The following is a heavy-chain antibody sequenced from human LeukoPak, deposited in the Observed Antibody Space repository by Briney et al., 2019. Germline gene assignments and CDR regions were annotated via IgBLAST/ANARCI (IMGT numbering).Heavy chain of an antibody. V-gene: IGHV4-59*11. CDR3: ARDRSGSYYTFEL. J-gene: IGHJ3*01. Sequence: GSLRLSCAASGFTFSRHAMSWVRQAPGKGLEWIGYINYKGTTNYDPSLKSRVTISLDTSKNQFSLKMESVTAADTAIYYCARDRSGSYYTFELWGQGTKVTVSS. CDR2: INYKGTT. CDR1: GFTFSRHA. D-gene: IGHD3-10*01.